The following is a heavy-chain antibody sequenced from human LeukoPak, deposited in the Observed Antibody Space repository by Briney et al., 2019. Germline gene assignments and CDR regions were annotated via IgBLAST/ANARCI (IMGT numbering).Heavy chain of an antibody. CDR3: ARGQLPKFGYYYDSSGWWYFDY. J-gene: IGHJ4*02. Sequence: ASVKVSCKASGGTFSSYAISWVRQAPGQGLEWMGGIIPIFCTANYAQKFQGRVTITADKSTSTAYMELSSLRSEDTAVYYCARGQLPKFGYYYDSSGWWYFDYWGQGTLVTVSS. V-gene: IGHV1-69*06. CDR1: GGTFSSYA. CDR2: IIPIFCTA. D-gene: IGHD3-22*01.